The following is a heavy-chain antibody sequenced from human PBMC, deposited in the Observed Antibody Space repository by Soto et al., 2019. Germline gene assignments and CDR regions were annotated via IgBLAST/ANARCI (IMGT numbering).Heavy chain of an antibody. V-gene: IGHV3-9*01. Sequence: GGSLRLSCAASGFTFDDYAMHWVRQAPGKGLEWVSGISWNSGSIGYADSVKGRFTISRDNAKNSLYLQMNSLRAEDTALYYCAKDGPRIAAQAYYYYYMDVWGKGTTVTVSS. D-gene: IGHD6-6*01. CDR3: AKDGPRIAAQAYYYYYMDV. CDR1: GFTFDDYA. J-gene: IGHJ6*03. CDR2: ISWNSGSI.